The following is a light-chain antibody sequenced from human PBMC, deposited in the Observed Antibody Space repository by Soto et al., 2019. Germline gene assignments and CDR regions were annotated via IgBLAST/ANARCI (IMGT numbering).Light chain of an antibody. V-gene: IGKV3-15*01. CDR2: GAS. Sequence: EIVMTQSPATLSVSPGERATLSCRASQSVSSNLAWYQQKPGQAPRLLIYGASTRATGIPARFSGSGSGTEFTLTISSLQSEDFAVYYCQQYNIWPGFRQGTKVEIK. CDR1: QSVSSN. J-gene: IGKJ1*01. CDR3: QQYNIWPG.